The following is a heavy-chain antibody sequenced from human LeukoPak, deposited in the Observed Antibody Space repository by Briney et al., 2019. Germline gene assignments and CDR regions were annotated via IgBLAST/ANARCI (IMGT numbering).Heavy chain of an antibody. CDR1: GGSISSYY. Sequence: SETLSLTCTVSGGSISSYYWSWIRQPPGKGLEWIGYIYYSGSTNYNPSLKSRVTISVDTSKNQFSLELSSVTAADTAVYYCAGAGYGSGSPQLDWGQGTLVTVSS. J-gene: IGHJ4*02. CDR2: IYYSGST. D-gene: IGHD3-10*01. CDR3: AGAGYGSGSPQLD. V-gene: IGHV4-59*01.